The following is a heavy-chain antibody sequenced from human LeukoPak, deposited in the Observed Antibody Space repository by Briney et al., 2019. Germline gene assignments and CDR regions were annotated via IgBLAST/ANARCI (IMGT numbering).Heavy chain of an antibody. D-gene: IGHD3-3*01. CDR1: GGTFSSYA. CDR3: ASRFPAAGAFDI. V-gene: IGHV1-69*05. Sequence: SVKVSCKASGGTFSSYAISWVRQAPGQGLEWMGGIIPIFGTANYAQKFQGRVTITTDESASTAYMELSSLRSEDTAVYYCASRFPAAGAFDIWGQGTMVTVSS. J-gene: IGHJ3*02. CDR2: IIPIFGTA.